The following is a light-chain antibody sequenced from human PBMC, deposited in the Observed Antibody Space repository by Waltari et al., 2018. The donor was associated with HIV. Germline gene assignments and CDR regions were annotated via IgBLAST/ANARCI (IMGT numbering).Light chain of an antibody. Sequence: QSVLTQPPSASGTPGRSVTISSSGNNSNAGSTTVHWYRQVPGTAPKLLMFSNNQRPSGVPDRFSCSKSGTSASLAIRGLKSEDEADYYCAARDDSLNAWVFGGGTKVTVL. V-gene: IGLV1-44*01. CDR2: SNN. J-gene: IGLJ3*02. CDR1: NSNAGSTT. CDR3: AARDDSLNAWV.